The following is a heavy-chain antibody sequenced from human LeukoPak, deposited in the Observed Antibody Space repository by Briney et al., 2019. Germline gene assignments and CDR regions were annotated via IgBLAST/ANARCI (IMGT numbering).Heavy chain of an antibody. CDR1: GYTFTGYY. J-gene: IGHJ4*02. CDR2: INPNSGGT. V-gene: IGHV1-2*02. Sequence: ASVKVACKASGYTFTGYYMHWVRQPPGQGLEWMGWINPNSGGTNYAQKFQGRVTMTRDTSISTAYMELSRLRSDDTAVYYCARGSIYSGYGNLAGYWGQGTLVTVSS. D-gene: IGHD5-12*01. CDR3: ARGSIYSGYGNLAGY.